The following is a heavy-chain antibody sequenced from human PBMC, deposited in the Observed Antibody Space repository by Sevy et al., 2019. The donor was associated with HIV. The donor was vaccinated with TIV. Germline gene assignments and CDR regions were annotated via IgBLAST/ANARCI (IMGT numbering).Heavy chain of an antibody. CDR1: GFTFSTYA. D-gene: IGHD2-15*01. CDR3: AKGDRTFYGLDV. J-gene: IGHJ6*02. CDR2: ISGSGGST. V-gene: IGHV3-23*01. Sequence: GGSLRLSCAASGFTFSTYAMSWVRQAPGKGLEWVSGISGSGGSTYYADSLKGRFTIFRDNSKNTLSLQMNSLRAEDTAVYDCAKGDRTFYGLDVWGQGTTVTVSS.